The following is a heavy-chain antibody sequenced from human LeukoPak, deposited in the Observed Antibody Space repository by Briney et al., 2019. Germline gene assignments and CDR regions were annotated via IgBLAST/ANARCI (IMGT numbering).Heavy chain of an antibody. V-gene: IGHV3-48*03. CDR1: GFTFSSYE. CDR3: ARDSPVKGSLDY. Sequence: GSLRLSCAASGFTFSSYEMNWVRQAPGKGLEWVSYISSSGSTIYYADSVKGRFTISRDNSKNTLYLQMNSLRAEDTAVYYCARDSPVKGSLDYWGQGTLVTVSS. CDR2: ISSSGSTI. J-gene: IGHJ4*02.